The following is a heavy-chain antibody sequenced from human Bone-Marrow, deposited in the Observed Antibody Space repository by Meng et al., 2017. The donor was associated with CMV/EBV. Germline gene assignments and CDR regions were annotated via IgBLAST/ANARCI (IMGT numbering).Heavy chain of an antibody. CDR1: GFTFSDYY. J-gene: IGHJ4*02. V-gene: IGHV3-11*01. CDR2: ISSSGSTI. Sequence: GESLKISCAASGFTFSDYYMSWIRQAPGKGLEWVSYISSSGSTIYYADSVKGRFTISRDNSKNTLYLQMNSLRSDDTAAYYCARDDLRRGVDYWGQGTLVTVSS. CDR3: ARDDLRRGVDY. D-gene: IGHD3-3*01.